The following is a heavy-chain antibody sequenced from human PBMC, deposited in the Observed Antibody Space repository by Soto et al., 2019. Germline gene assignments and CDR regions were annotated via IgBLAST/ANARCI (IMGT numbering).Heavy chain of an antibody. D-gene: IGHD4-4*01. Sequence: QVQLQESGPGLVKPSQTLSLTCTVSGGSISSCGYYWSWIRQHQGKGLEWIGYIYYRGRSYYNPSLNSRVIISVDTSKNNFSLNLSSVTAADTAVYYCSSRRAVTVSLKYCGQVTLLTVSS. CDR2: IYYRGRS. CDR1: GGSISSCGYY. J-gene: IGHJ4*02. CDR3: SSRRAVTVSLKY. V-gene: IGHV4-31*03.